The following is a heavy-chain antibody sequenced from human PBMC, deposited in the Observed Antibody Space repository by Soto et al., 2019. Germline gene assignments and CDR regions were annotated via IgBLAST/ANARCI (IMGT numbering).Heavy chain of an antibody. Sequence: SETLSLTCAVSSGSISSSNWWSWVRQPPGKGLGWIGEIYHSGSTNYNPSLKSRVTISVDKSKNQFSLKLSSVTAADTAVYYCARGGIYCSSTSCYDLSWFDPWGQGTLVTVSS. V-gene: IGHV4-4*02. CDR2: IYHSGST. J-gene: IGHJ5*02. D-gene: IGHD2-2*01. CDR3: ARGGIYCSSTSCYDLSWFDP. CDR1: SGSISSSNW.